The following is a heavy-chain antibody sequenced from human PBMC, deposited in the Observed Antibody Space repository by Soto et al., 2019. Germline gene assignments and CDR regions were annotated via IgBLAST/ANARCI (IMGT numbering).Heavy chain of an antibody. CDR3: AREVRGGFTGIFDQ. CDR2: IYTDGTT. J-gene: IGHJ4*02. D-gene: IGHD2-15*01. V-gene: IGHV4-4*07. Sequence: QVQLQGSGPGQVKPSETLSLTYTVSGDSISDYFYWSLIRQPAGKGLEWIGRIYTDGTTKYNPSLKSRVTLSLDKSKNQFSLRLSSVTAADTAVYYFAREVRGGFTGIFDQWGRGPRVTVSS. CDR1: GDSISDYFY.